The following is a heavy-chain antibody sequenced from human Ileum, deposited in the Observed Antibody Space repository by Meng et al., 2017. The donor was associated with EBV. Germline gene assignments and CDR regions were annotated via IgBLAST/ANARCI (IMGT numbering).Heavy chain of an antibody. CDR3: SGDPHSGSPH. Sequence: VQLAESCPGPVKPSETLSLTCTVSGGSVSSAHAFWTWILQPPGKGLEWIGYMSYSGSTNYSPPLESRVTISVDTSNNQFSLKLSSVTAADTAVYYCSGDPHSGSPHWGQGTLVTVSS. CDR2: MSYSGST. D-gene: IGHD1-26*01. V-gene: IGHV4-61*01. CDR1: GGSVSSAHAF. J-gene: IGHJ4*02.